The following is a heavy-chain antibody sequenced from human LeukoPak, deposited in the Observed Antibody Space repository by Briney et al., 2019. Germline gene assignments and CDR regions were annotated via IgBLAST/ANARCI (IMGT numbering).Heavy chain of an antibody. Sequence: SETLSLTCAVYGGSFSSYYWSWIRQPAGKGLEWIGRIYTSGSTNYNPSLKSRVTMSVDTSKNQFSLKLSSVTAADTAVYYCARFTDILTGYGFDYWGQGTLVTVSS. CDR2: IYTSGST. V-gene: IGHV4-59*10. D-gene: IGHD3-9*01. CDR3: ARFTDILTGYGFDY. J-gene: IGHJ4*02. CDR1: GGSFSSYY.